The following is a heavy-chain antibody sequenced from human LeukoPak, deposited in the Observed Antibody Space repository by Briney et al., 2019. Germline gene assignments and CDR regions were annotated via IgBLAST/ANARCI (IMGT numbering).Heavy chain of an antibody. CDR3: ARADGATSFDY. CDR2: MNPNSGNT. V-gene: IGHV1-8*02. D-gene: IGHD1-26*01. J-gene: IGHJ4*02. CDR1: GGTFSSYA. Sequence: VASVKVSCKASGGTFSSYAISWVRQATGQGLEWMGWMNPNSGNTGYAQKFQGRVTMTRNTSISTAYMELSSLRSEDTAVYYCARADGATSFDYWGQGTLVTVSS.